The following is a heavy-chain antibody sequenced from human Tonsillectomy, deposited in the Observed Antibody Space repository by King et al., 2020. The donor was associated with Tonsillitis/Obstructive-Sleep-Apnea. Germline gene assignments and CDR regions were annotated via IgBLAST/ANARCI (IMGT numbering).Heavy chain of an antibody. J-gene: IGHJ5*02. CDR1: GGSISSNY. Sequence: QLQESGPGLVKPSETLSLTCTVSGGSISSNYWSWIRQPPGNGLEWIGYIYHSGTTNYNPSLKSRVTISVDTSKNQFSLKLSSVTVADTAVYYCAAYYYDIRLGFDPWGQGTLVTVSS. V-gene: IGHV4-59*01. CDR3: AAYYYDIRLGFDP. D-gene: IGHD3-22*01. CDR2: IYHSGTT.